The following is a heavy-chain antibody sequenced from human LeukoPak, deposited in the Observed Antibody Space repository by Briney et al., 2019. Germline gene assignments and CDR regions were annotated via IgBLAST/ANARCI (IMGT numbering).Heavy chain of an antibody. J-gene: IGHJ6*03. CDR1: DDSITMYY. Sequence: SETLSLTCSVSDDSITMYYWTWIRQSPGKGLEWIGYVDHTGSTNFNPSLNGRVSISRDTTNNLFSLRLRSVTAADTAVYFCARGRVSSSTWYSTYYYYFYMDVWGKGTTVTVSS. D-gene: IGHD1-1*01. CDR2: VDHTGST. V-gene: IGHV4-59*01. CDR3: ARGRVSSSTWYSTYYYYFYMDV.